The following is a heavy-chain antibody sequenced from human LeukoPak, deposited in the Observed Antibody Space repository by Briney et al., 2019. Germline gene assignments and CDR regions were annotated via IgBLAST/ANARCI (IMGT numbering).Heavy chain of an antibody. D-gene: IGHD1-26*01. CDR1: GYSFTSYY. V-gene: IGHV1-2*02. J-gene: IGHJ4*02. Sequence: ASVKVSCKASGYSFTSYYMHWVRQAPGQGLEWMGWINPNSGGTNYAQKFQGRVTMTRDTSISTAYMELSRLRSDDTAVYYCARDEGELPLDYWGQGTLVTVSS. CDR2: INPNSGGT. CDR3: ARDEGELPLDY.